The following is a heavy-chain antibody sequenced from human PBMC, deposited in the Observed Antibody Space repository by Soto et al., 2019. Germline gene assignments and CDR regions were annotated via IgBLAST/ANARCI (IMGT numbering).Heavy chain of an antibody. CDR3: ASFIPSMAHYYYYYMDV. V-gene: IGHV3-33*01. CDR2: IWYDGSNK. CDR1: GFTFSSYC. J-gene: IGHJ6*03. D-gene: IGHD3-10*01. Sequence: GGSLRLSCAASGFTFSSYCMHWVSQAPGKGLEWVAVIWYDGSNKYYADSVKGRFTISRDNSKNTLYLQMNSLRAEDTAVYYCASFIPSMAHYYYYYMDVWGKGTTVTVSS.